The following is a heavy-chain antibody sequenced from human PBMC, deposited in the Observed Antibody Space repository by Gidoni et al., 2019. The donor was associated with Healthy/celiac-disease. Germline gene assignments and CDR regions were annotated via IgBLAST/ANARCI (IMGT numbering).Heavy chain of an antibody. D-gene: IGHD2-2*01. V-gene: IGHV4-59*01. Sequence: QVQLPESGPGLVKPSGTLSLTCTVSGGSISSYYWSWIRQPPGKGLEWIGYIYYSGSTNYNPSLKSRVTISVDTSKNQFSLKLSSVTAADTAVYYCARVQSRAALLDAFDIWGQGTMVTVSS. CDR3: ARVQSRAALLDAFDI. J-gene: IGHJ3*02. CDR1: GGSISSYY. CDR2: IYYSGST.